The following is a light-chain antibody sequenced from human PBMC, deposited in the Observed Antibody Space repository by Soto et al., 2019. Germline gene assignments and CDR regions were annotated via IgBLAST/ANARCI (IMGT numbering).Light chain of an antibody. Sequence: DIQMTQSPSSLSASVGDRVTITCRASQSISSYLNWYQQKPGKAPKLLIYAAFSLQSGVPSRFSGSGSGTDFTLTISSLQREDIATYYCQQSYGTPLTFGGGTKVEIK. V-gene: IGKV1-39*01. CDR2: AAF. J-gene: IGKJ4*01. CDR3: QQSYGTPLT. CDR1: QSISSY.